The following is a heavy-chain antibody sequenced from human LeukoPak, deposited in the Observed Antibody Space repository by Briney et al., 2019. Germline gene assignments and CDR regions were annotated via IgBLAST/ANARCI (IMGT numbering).Heavy chain of an antibody. V-gene: IGHV1-24*01. CDR3: ATSIGYLYGMDV. D-gene: IGHD6-6*01. CDR2: FDPEDGET. CDR1: GYTLTELS. Sequence: ASVKVSCKVSGYTLTELSMRWVRQAPGKGLEWMGGFDPEDGETIYAQKFQGRVTMTEDTSTDTAYMELSSLRSEDTAVYYCATSIGYLYGMDVWGQGTTVTVSS. J-gene: IGHJ6*02.